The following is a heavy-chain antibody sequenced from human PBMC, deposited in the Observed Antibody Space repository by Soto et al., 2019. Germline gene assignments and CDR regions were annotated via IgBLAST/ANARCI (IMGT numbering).Heavy chain of an antibody. V-gene: IGHV6-1*01. CDR3: ARVYCSSTSCYIFNWFDP. J-gene: IGHJ5*02. CDR1: GDSVSSNSAA. CDR2: TYYRSKWYN. Sequence: SQTLSLTCAISGDSVSSNSAAWNWIRQSPSRGLEWLGRTYYRSKWYNDYAASVKSRITINPDTSKNQFSLQLNSVTPEDTAVYYCARVYCSSTSCYIFNWFDPWGQGTLVTVSS. D-gene: IGHD2-2*02.